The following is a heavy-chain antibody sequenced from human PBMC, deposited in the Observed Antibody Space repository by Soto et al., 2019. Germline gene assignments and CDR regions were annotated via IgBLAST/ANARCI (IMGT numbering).Heavy chain of an antibody. D-gene: IGHD6-19*01. J-gene: IGHJ6*02. CDR3: ARPLVAPVAGPYYYGMDV. V-gene: IGHV3-33*01. CDR2: IWYDGNTK. CDR1: GFTITIDG. Sequence: GSLTLSCAASGFTITIDGFNCVDQAPGKGLEWVAVIWYDGNTKYYADSVKGRFTISRDNLRSTVYLQMNSLTAEDTAVYYCARPLVAPVAGPYYYGMDVWGQGTTVTVSS.